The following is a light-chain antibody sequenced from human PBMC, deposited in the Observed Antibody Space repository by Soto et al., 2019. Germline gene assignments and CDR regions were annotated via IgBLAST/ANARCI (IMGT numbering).Light chain of an antibody. CDR1: SSDVGGYNY. J-gene: IGLJ1*01. CDR2: DVT. Sequence: QSALTQPRSVSGSPGQSVATSCTGTSSDVGGYNYVSWYQQHPGKAPKLMIYDVTKRPSGVPDRFSGSSSGNTASLTISGLQAEDEADYFCCSYAGSYSYVFGTGTKVTVL. CDR3: CSYAGSYSYV. V-gene: IGLV2-11*01.